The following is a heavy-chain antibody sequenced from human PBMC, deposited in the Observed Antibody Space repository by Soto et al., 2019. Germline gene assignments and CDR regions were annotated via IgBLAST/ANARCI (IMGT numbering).Heavy chain of an antibody. CDR2: ISSSGSTI. CDR1: GFTFSDYY. Sequence: GGSLRLSCAASGFTFSDYYMSWIRQAPGKGLEWVSYISSSGSTIYYAHSVKGRFTISRDKAKNSLNLQMNSLRAEDTAVYYGASLSERLVRYFDYWGQGTLVTVSS. J-gene: IGHJ4*02. V-gene: IGHV3-11*01. CDR3: ASLSERLVRYFDY. D-gene: IGHD6-6*01.